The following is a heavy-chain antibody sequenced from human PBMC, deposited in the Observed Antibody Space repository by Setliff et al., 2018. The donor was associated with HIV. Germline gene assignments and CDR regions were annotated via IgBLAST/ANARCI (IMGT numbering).Heavy chain of an antibody. CDR1: GGTFSSYA. V-gene: IGHV1-69*06. D-gene: IGHD6-13*01. CDR3: ARLPAYSSSWYGGDY. Sequence: SVKVSCKASGGTFSSYAISWVRQAPGQGLEWMGGIIPIFGTANYAQKFQGRVTITADKSTSTAYMELSSLRSEDTAVYYCARLPAYSSSWYGGDYWGQGTLVTVSS. CDR2: IIPIFGTA. J-gene: IGHJ4*02.